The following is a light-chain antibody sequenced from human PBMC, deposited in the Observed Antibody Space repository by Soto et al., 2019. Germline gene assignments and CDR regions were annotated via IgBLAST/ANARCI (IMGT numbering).Light chain of an antibody. Sequence: EIVMTQSPATLSVSPGERATLSCRASQSVSSNLAWYQQKPGQAPRLLIYGASTRATGIPARFSGSGSGTEVTLTISSLQSEDFAVYYCQQYGSSPMYSFGQGTKLEIK. J-gene: IGKJ2*03. V-gene: IGKV3-15*01. CDR2: GAS. CDR3: QQYGSSPMYS. CDR1: QSVSSN.